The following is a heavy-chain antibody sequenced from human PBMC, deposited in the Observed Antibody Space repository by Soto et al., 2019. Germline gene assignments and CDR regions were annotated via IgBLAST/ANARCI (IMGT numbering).Heavy chain of an antibody. Sequence: EVQLVESGGGLVQPGGSLRLSCAASGFTFSSYWMSWVRQAPGKGLEWVANIKQDGSEKYYVDSVKGRFTISRDNAKNXXYLQMKSLRAEDTAVYYCARLRFLEWLFGGYYFDYWGQGTLVTVSS. D-gene: IGHD3-3*01. J-gene: IGHJ4*02. V-gene: IGHV3-7*01. CDR3: ARLRFLEWLFGGYYFDY. CDR1: GFTFSSYW. CDR2: IKQDGSEK.